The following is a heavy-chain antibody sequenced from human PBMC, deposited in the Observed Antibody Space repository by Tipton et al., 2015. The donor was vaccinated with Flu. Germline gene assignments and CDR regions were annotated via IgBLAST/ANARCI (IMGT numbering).Heavy chain of an antibody. J-gene: IGHJ4*02. CDR1: NGSLSSYY. D-gene: IGHD2-2*01. CDR2: IYNTVYT. V-gene: IGHV4-59*01. CDR3: ARDPSLGMPEYFDS. Sequence: LRLSCIVSNGSLSSYYWNWIRQSPGKGLEWIGYIYNTVYTKYNPSLKSRVAISVDTSKNQFPLRLSSVTAADTAVYFCARDPSLGMPEYFDSWGQGTLVTVSS.